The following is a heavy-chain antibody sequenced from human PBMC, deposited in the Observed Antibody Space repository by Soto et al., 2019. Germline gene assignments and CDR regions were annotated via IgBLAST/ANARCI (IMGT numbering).Heavy chain of an antibody. Sequence: QVQLQESGPGLVKPSETLSLTCTVSGGSINSYYWSWIRQPPGKGLEWLGYIYYSGNTNYNPSLKSRVTMAVDTSKNQFSLKLSSVDAADTAVYYCARHRGGVIVNNYWYFDLWGRGILVTVSS. CDR3: ARHRGGVIVNNYWYFDL. D-gene: IGHD3-16*02. CDR1: GGSINSYY. J-gene: IGHJ2*01. CDR2: IYYSGNT. V-gene: IGHV4-59*08.